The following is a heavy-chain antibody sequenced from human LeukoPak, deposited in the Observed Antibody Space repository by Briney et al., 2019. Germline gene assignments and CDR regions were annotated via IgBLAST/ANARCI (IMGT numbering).Heavy chain of an antibody. Sequence: GGSLRLSCAASGFTFSSYAMSWVRQGPGKGLEWVSAVTGSGGSTYYADSVKGRFTISRDNSKNTLYLQMNSLRAEDTAVYYCARYSGWRTRYYYYGMDVWGQGTTVTVSS. CDR1: GFTFSSYA. V-gene: IGHV3-23*01. CDR2: VTGSGGST. J-gene: IGHJ6*02. CDR3: ARYSGWRTRYYYYGMDV. D-gene: IGHD5-12*01.